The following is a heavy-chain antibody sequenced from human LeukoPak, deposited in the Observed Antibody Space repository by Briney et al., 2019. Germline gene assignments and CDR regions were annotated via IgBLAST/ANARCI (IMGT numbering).Heavy chain of an antibody. D-gene: IGHD4-17*01. V-gene: IGHV3-23*01. CDR1: GLTFSSYA. CDR2: ISGSGGST. CDR3: AKAQITVTTLDY. Sequence: GGTLRLSRAASGLTFSSYAMSWVRHAPGKGLEWVSAISGSGGSTYYADSVKGRFTISRDNSKNTLYLRMNSLRAEDTAVYYCAKAQITVTTLDYWGQGTLVTVSS. J-gene: IGHJ4*02.